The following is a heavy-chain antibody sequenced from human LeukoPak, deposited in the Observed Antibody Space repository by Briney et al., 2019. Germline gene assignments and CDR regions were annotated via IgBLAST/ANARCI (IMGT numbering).Heavy chain of an antibody. D-gene: IGHD1-1*01. CDR1: GFTFNNYA. J-gene: IGHJ4*02. CDR3: GRDWKLDY. CDR2: IGNDGRGA. Sequence: GGSLRLSCAASGFTFNNYAMSWVRQAPGKGLEWVSAIGNDGRGAKYAESVKGRFTISRDNSKNTLYLQMNSLRVEDTAIYYCGRDWKLDYWGRGTLVTVSS. V-gene: IGHV3-23*01.